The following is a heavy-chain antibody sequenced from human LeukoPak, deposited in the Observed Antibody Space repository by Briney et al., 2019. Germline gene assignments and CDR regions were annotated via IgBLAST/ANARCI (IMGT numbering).Heavy chain of an antibody. D-gene: IGHD2-2*01. J-gene: IGHJ4*02. CDR2: INQDGSEK. CDR3: ARGGTSGYSSTRHFWGGNYYFDY. Sequence: GGSLRLSCGASGFTFDDYWMSWVRQAPGQGLEWVANINQDGSEKYYLDSAKGRFTISRDNARNSLYLQVNSLGAEGTAVYYCARGGTSGYSSTRHFWGGNYYFDYWGQGSLVTVSS. CDR1: GFTFDDYW. V-gene: IGHV3-7*01.